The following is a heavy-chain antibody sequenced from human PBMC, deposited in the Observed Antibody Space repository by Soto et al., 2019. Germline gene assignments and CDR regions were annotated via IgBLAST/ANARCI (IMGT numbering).Heavy chain of an antibody. D-gene: IGHD2-15*01. CDR1: GGTFSSYA. CDR2: IIPIFGTA. Sequence: QVQLVQSGAEVTKPGSSVKVSCKASGGTFSSYAISWVRQAPGQGLEWMGGIIPIFGTANYAQKFQGRVTITADESTSTAHMELSSLRSEDTAVYDCAVKYCSGGSCYAYYYGMYVWGQGTTVTVS. CDR3: AVKYCSGGSCYAYYYGMYV. J-gene: IGHJ6*02. V-gene: IGHV1-69*01.